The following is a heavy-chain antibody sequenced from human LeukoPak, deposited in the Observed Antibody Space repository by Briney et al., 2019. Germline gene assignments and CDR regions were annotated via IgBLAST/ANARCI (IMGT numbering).Heavy chain of an antibody. V-gene: IGHV1-69*05. D-gene: IGHD2-2*02. J-gene: IGHJ4*02. CDR3: ASAYCSSTSCYTGIRPAEMTR. Sequence: ASVKVSCKASGGTFSSYAISWVRQAPGQGLEWMGGIIPIFGTANYAQKFQGRVTITTDESTSTAYMELSSLRSEDTAVYYCASAYCSSTSCYTGIRPAEMTRWGQGTLVTVSS. CDR2: IIPIFGTA. CDR1: GGTFSSYA.